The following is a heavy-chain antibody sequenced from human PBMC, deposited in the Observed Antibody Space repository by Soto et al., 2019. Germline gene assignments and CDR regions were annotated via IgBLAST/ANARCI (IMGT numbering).Heavy chain of an antibody. V-gene: IGHV3-30-3*01. CDR2: ISYDGSNK. Sequence: GGSLRLSCAASGFTFSSYAMHWVRQAPGKGLEWVAVISYDGSNKYYADSVKGRFTISRDNSKNTLYLQMNSLRAEDTAVYYCSRDMDYYDSSGPPMRPYYYYGMDVSGQVTTVPVSS. J-gene: IGHJ6*02. D-gene: IGHD3-22*01. CDR1: GFTFSSYA. CDR3: SRDMDYYDSSGPPMRPYYYYGMDV.